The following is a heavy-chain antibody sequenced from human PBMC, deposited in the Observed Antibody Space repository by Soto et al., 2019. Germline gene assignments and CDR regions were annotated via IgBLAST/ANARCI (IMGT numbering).Heavy chain of an antibody. Sequence: GGSLRLSCAASGFTFSSYGMHWVRQAPGKGLEWVAVIWYDGSNKYYADSVKGRFTISRDNSKNTLYLQMNSLRAEDTAVYYCARNTAYTLMGGCGGDCYPDASHIWGQGT. D-gene: IGHD2-21*02. CDR2: IWYDGSNK. J-gene: IGHJ3*02. CDR3: ARNTAYTLMGGCGGDCYPDASHI. V-gene: IGHV3-33*01. CDR1: GFTFSSYG.